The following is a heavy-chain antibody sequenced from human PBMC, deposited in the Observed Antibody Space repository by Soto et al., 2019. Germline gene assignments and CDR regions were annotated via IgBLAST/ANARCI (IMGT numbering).Heavy chain of an antibody. D-gene: IGHD5-12*01. CDR2: INSDGSGT. CDR1: GFTFSSSS. Sequence: GGSLRLSCAASGFTFSSSSMHWVRQAPGKGLVWVSRINSDGSGTTYADSVKGRFTISRDNAKNTLNLQMNSLRAGDTAVYYCAVSKVATCDFWGQGTLVTVSSAPDCYYYYYMDVWGKGTTVTVSS. V-gene: IGHV3-74*01. J-gene: IGHJ6*03. CDR3: AVSKVATCDFWGQGTLVTVSSAPDCYYYYYMDV.